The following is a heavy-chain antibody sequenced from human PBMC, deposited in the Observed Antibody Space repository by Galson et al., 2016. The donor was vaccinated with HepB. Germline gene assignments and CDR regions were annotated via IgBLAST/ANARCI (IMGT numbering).Heavy chain of an antibody. D-gene: IGHD2-15*01. CDR3: ARDRGYCTGGNCYRFFDF. CDR2: SDTTSTTT. J-gene: IGHJ3*01. Sequence: SLRLSCAASGFSFNIFSVSWVRQAPGKGLEWISYSDTTSTTTYYAESVRGRFTISRDNAKRLVHLQLNSLRVDDTAVYYSARDRGYCTGGNCYRFFDFWGQGIMVTVSS. V-gene: IGHV3-48*01. CDR1: GFSFNIFS.